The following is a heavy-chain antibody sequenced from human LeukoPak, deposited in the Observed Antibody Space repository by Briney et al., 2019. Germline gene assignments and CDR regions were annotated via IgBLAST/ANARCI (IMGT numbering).Heavy chain of an antibody. D-gene: IGHD3-22*01. Sequence: GASVKVSCKASGGTFSSYAISWVRQAPGQGLEWMGGIIPIYGTANCAQKFQGRVTITADESTSTAYMELSSLRSEDTAVYYCTTTTYYYDSSGYDYYGMDVWGQGTTVTVSS. CDR1: GGTFSSYA. J-gene: IGHJ6*02. CDR2: IIPIYGTA. CDR3: TTTTYYYDSSGYDYYGMDV. V-gene: IGHV1-69*13.